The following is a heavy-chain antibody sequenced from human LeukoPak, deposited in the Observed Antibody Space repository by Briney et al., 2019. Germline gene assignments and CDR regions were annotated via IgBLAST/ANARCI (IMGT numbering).Heavy chain of an antibody. J-gene: IGHJ4*02. CDR2: IIPIFGTA. D-gene: IGHD2-8*01. Sequence: GASVKVSCKASGGAFSSYAISWVRQAPGQGLEWMGGIIPIFGTADYAQKFQGRVTITADESTSTAYMELSSLRSEDTAVYYCAGNADCTNGVCYTFDYWGQGTLVNLSS. V-gene: IGHV1-69*13. CDR1: GGAFSSYA. CDR3: AGNADCTNGVCYTFDY.